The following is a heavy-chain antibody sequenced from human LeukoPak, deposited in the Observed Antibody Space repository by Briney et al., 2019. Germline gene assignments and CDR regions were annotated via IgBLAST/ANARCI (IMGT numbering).Heavy chain of an antibody. J-gene: IGHJ5*02. CDR1: GGSISSYY. CDR2: ISSSGST. Sequence: SETLSLTCTVSGGSISSYYWNWIRQPAGKGLERIGRISSSGSTNYNPSLKSRVTMSVDTSKNQFSLKLSSVTAADTAVYYCARDPSSFGGRFDPWGQGTLVAVSS. CDR3: ARDPSSFGGRFDP. D-gene: IGHD3-10*01. V-gene: IGHV4-4*07.